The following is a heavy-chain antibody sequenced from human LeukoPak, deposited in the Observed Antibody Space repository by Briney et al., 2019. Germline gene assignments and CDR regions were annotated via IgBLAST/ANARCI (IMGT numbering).Heavy chain of an antibody. CDR1: GFTFSSYA. J-gene: IGHJ4*02. V-gene: IGHV3-30*14. Sequence: GGSLRLSCAASGFTFSSYAMHWVRQAPGKGLEWVAVISYDGSNKYYADSVRGRFTISRDNSKNTVYLQMNSLRAEDTAVYYCAGDQTRPPQGGYWGQGTLVTVSS. CDR3: AGDQTRPPQGGY. CDR2: ISYDGSNK. D-gene: IGHD3-16*01.